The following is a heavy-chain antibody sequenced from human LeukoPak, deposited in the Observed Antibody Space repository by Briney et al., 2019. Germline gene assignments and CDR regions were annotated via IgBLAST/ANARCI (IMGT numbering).Heavy chain of an antibody. D-gene: IGHD6-19*01. V-gene: IGHV3-9*03. CDR2: ISWIGGNI. CDR1: GFTFDDYA. Sequence: GGSLRLSCAASGFTFDDYAMHWVRQAPGKGLEWVSWISWIGGNIGYADSVKGRFIISRDNARNSLYLQMNSLRAEDMALYYCAKGGIAGAGTWFDPWGQGSLVTVSS. CDR3: AKGGIAGAGTWFDP. J-gene: IGHJ5*02.